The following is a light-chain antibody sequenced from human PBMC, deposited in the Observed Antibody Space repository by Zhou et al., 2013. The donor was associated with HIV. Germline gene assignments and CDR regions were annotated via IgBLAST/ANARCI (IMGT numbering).Light chain of an antibody. CDR3: QQYNNTVT. CDR2: KAS. V-gene: IGKV1-5*03. J-gene: IGKJ4*01. CDR1: XSISSW. Sequence: DIQMTQSPSTLSASVGDRVTITCRASXSISSWLAWYQHKPGKAPKLLIYKASRLESGVPPRFSGSGSGTEFTLTISRLQPDDFASYYCQQYNNTVTFGGGTKVDIK.